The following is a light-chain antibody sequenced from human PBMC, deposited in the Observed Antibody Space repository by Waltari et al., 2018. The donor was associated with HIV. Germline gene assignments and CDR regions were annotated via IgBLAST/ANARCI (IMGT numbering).Light chain of an antibody. CDR3: SAYTTYSPLAV. J-gene: IGLJ2*01. Sequence: QSALTQPASVSGSPGQSITISCTGPSRDIGGYAFVSSYQLPPGNAPKLLIYGVSSRPSGVSNRFSGSRSGNTASLTISGLQADDEAHYYCSAYTTYSPLAVFGGGTKLTVL. CDR2: GVS. CDR1: SRDIGGYAF. V-gene: IGLV2-14*01.